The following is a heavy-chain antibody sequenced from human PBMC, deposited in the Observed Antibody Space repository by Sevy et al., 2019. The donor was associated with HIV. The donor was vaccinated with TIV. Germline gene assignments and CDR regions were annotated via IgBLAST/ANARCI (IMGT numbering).Heavy chain of an antibody. V-gene: IGHV4-59*08. Sequence: SETLSLTCTVSGDSISSNYWNWIRQPPGKGLEWIGYIYYSGSTNYNPSLKSRVDTSKNQFSLRLSSVTAADTAVHYCARQSVTYAMLTGWNYYGVDVWGQGTTVTVSS. J-gene: IGHJ6*02. CDR3: ARQSVTYAMLTGWNYYGVDV. CDR2: IYYSGST. D-gene: IGHD3-9*01. CDR1: GDSISSNY.